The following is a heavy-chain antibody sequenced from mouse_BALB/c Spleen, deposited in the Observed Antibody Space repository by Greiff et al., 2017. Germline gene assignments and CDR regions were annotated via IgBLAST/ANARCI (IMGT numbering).Heavy chain of an antibody. J-gene: IGHJ4*01. D-gene: IGHD3-1*01. V-gene: IGHV1-4*01. CDR3: ARSGVRGAMDY. Sequence: QVQLKESGAELARPGASVKMSCKASGYTFTSYTMHWVKQRPGQGLEWIGYINPSSGYTNYNQKFKDKATLTADKSSSTAYMQLSSLTSEDSAVYYCARSGVRGAMDYWGQGTSVTVSS. CDR2: INPSSGYT. CDR1: GYTFTSYT.